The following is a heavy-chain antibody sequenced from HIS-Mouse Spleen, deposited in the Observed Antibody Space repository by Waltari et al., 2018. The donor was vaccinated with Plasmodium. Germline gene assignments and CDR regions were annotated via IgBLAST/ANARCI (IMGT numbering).Heavy chain of an antibody. D-gene: IGHD1-26*01. J-gene: IGHJ4*02. CDR1: GFTFSSYA. CDR2: ISYDGSNK. Sequence: QVQLVESGGGVVQPGRSLRLSCAASGFTFSSYAMHWVRQAPGKGVEWVAVISYDGSNKYYADSVKGRFTISRDNSKNTLYLQMNSLRAEDTAVYYCARGSRGLYSGSYFDYWGQGTLVTVSS. CDR3: ARGSRGLYSGSYFDY. V-gene: IGHV3-30-3*01.